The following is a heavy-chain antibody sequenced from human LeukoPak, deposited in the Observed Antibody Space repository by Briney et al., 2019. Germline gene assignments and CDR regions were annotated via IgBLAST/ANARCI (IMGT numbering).Heavy chain of an antibody. V-gene: IGHV3-33*08. CDR3: ASSIFGWFDP. CDR1: GFTFSSYS. Sequence: GGSLRLSCAASGFTFSSYSMNWVRQAPGKGLEWVAVIWYDGSNKYYADSVKGRFTISRDNSKNTLYLQMNSLRAEDTAVYYCASSIFGWFDPWGQGTLVTVSS. CDR2: IWYDGSNK. J-gene: IGHJ5*02. D-gene: IGHD3-9*01.